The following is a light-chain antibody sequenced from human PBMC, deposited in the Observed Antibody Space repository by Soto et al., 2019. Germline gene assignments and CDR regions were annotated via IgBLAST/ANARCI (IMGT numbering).Light chain of an antibody. CDR3: QQYASSPT. Sequence: EIVLTQSPGTLSLSPGERATLSCRASQSVTNSYVAWYQQQLGQAPRLLSYGASIRATGIPDRFSGSGSGTDFTLTINGLEPEDSAVFYCQQYASSPTFGQGTKVEIK. CDR1: QSVTNSY. V-gene: IGKV3-20*01. CDR2: GAS. J-gene: IGKJ1*01.